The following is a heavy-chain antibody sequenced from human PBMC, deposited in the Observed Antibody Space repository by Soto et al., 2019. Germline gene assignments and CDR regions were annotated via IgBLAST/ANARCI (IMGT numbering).Heavy chain of an antibody. J-gene: IGHJ6*02. CDR3: AAHHRGRDIGVVPAVAMDV. CDR1: GYTFTGYY. D-gene: IGHD2-2*01. CDR2: INPNSGGT. Sequence: QVQLVQSGAEVKKPGASVKVSCKASGYTFTGYYMHWVRQAPGQGLEWMGWINPNSGGTNYAQKFQGRVTMTRDTSISAAYMELSRLRSDEASVYYCAAHHRGRDIGVVPAVAMDVWGQGTTVTVSS. V-gene: IGHV1-2*02.